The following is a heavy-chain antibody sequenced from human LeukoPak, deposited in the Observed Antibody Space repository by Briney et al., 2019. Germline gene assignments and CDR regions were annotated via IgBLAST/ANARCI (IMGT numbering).Heavy chain of an antibody. CDR1: GFTFDDYT. Sequence: GGSLRLSCAASGFTFDDYTMHWVRQAPGKGLEWVSLISWNGGSTYYADSVKGRFTISRDNSKNSLYLQMNSLRTEDTALYYCAKDIGPYSYYYASGVGVWGHGTTVTV. CDR2: ISWNGGST. CDR3: AKDIGPYSYYYASGVGV. D-gene: IGHD3-10*01. V-gene: IGHV3-43*01. J-gene: IGHJ6*02.